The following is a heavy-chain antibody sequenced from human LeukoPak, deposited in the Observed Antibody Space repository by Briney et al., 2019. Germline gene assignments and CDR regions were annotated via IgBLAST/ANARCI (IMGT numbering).Heavy chain of an antibody. V-gene: IGHV3-48*04. CDR3: ATAPQGGNDYMDV. CDR2: ISSSSVI. CDR1: RFTFKTYS. D-gene: IGHD3-16*01. J-gene: IGHJ6*03. Sequence: GGSLRLSCVASRFTFKTYSMIWVRQAPRKVLEWISYISSSSVIHYADSVKGRFTISRDNAKGSLYLQMNRLRVEDSAVYYCATAPQGGNDYMDVWGKGATVTVS.